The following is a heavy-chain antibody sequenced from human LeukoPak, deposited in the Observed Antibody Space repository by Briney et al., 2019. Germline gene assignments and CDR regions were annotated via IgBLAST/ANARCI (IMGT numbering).Heavy chain of an antibody. CDR3: ARADARTGLFDY. Sequence: SETLSLTCVVYGGSFSGYSWSWIRQPPGKGLEWIGEINHSGSTNYNPSLKSRVTISVDTSKNQFSLKLSSVTAADTAVYYCARADARTGLFDYWGQGTLVTVSS. CDR1: GGSFSGYS. V-gene: IGHV4-34*01. CDR2: INHSGST. J-gene: IGHJ4*02.